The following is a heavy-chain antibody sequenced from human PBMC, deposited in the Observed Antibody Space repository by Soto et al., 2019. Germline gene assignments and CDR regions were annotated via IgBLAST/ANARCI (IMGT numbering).Heavy chain of an antibody. CDR3: ARDQYCISTSCYDYNWFDP. J-gene: IGHJ5*02. Sequence: ASVKVSCKASGYTFTSYAMHWVRQAPGQRLEWMGWINAGNGNTKYSQKFQGRVTITRDTSASTAYMELSSLRSEDTAVYYCARDQYCISTSCYDYNWFDPWGQGTLVTVSS. V-gene: IGHV1-3*01. CDR1: GYTFTSYA. D-gene: IGHD2-2*01. CDR2: INAGNGNT.